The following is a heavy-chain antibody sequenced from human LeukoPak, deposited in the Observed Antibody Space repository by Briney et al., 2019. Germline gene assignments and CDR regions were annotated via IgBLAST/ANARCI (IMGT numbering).Heavy chain of an antibody. CDR3: ARGLPHSGYDHPFDY. J-gene: IGHJ4*02. D-gene: IGHD5-12*01. Sequence: PGGSLRLSCAASGFTVSSNYMSWVRQAPGKGLEWVSVIYSGGSTYYADSVKGRFTISRGNSKNTLYLQMNSLRAEDTAVYYCARGLPHSGYDHPFDYWGQGTLVTVSS. CDR2: IYSGGST. V-gene: IGHV3-66*01. CDR1: GFTVSSNY.